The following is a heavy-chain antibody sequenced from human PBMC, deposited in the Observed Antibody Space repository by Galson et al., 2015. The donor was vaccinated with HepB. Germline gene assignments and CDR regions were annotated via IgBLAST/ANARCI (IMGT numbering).Heavy chain of an antibody. J-gene: IGHJ2*01. CDR2: ISSSGSYI. D-gene: IGHD2-8*01. CDR3: ARRGGCTNGVCRDWYFEL. Sequence: SLRLSCAASGFTFSSYSMNWVRQAPGKGLKWVSSISSSGSYIYYADSLKGRFTISRDNGRNSLYLQMNSLRAEDTAVYYCARRGGCTNGVCRDWYFELWGRGTLVTVSS. CDR1: GFTFSSYS. V-gene: IGHV3-21*01.